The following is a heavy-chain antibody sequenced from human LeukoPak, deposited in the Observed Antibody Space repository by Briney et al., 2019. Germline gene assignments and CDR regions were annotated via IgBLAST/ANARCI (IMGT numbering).Heavy chain of an antibody. J-gene: IGHJ4*02. CDR3: AMLNYYGSGSYDY. Sequence: SGILSLTCAVSGGSISSSNWWSWVRQPPGKGLEWIGEIYHSGSTNYNPSLKSRVTISVDKSKNQFSLKLSSVTAADTAVYYCAMLNYYGSGSYDYWGQGTLVTVSS. CDR1: GGSISSSNW. CDR2: IYHSGST. V-gene: IGHV4-4*02. D-gene: IGHD3-10*01.